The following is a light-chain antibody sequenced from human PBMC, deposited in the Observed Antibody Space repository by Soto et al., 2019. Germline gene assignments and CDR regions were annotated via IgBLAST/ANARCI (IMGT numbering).Light chain of an antibody. CDR2: KIS. CDR3: MQGTHWPWT. V-gene: IGKV2-30*01. CDR1: QSLVYSDGNPY. J-gene: IGKJ1*01. Sequence: DVVMTQSPLSLPVTLGQPASISCRSSQSLVYSDGNPYLTWFQQRTGQSPRRLIYKISNRDSGVPDRFSGSGSGTDFTLTISRVEAEDVGIYYCMQGTHWPWTLGQGTKVEIK.